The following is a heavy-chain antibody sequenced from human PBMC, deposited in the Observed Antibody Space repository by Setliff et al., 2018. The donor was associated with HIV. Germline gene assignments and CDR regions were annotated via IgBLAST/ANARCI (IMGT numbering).Heavy chain of an antibody. CDR3: ATDPGYSSTWYSESFQH. CDR1: GYTFTSYA. V-gene: IGHV1-3*01. J-gene: IGHJ1*01. Sequence: GASVKVSCKASGYTFTSYAMHWVRQAPGQRLEWMGWINAGNGNTKYSQRFQGRVTITRDTSASTAYMELSSLRSEDTAMYYCATDPGYSSTWYSESFQHWGQGTVVTVSS. CDR2: INAGNGNT. D-gene: IGHD6-13*01.